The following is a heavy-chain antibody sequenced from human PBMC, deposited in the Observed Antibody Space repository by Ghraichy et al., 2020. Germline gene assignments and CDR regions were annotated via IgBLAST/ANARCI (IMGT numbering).Heavy chain of an antibody. CDR2: ISRSGSYL. J-gene: IGHJ4*02. CDR1: GFTFSDLN. V-gene: IGHV3-21*01. CDR3: ARGLFSATIHPYYFDF. D-gene: IGHD1-26*01. Sequence: GESLNISCAVSGFTFSDLNINWVRQAPGKGLEWVASISRSGSYLYYADSVEGRFTISRDNAKNSLFLQMNSLRAEDTAVYFCARGLFSATIHPYYFDFWGQGTLVTVSS.